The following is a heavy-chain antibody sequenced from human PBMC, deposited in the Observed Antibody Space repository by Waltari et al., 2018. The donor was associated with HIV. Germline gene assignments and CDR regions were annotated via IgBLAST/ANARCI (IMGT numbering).Heavy chain of an antibody. D-gene: IGHD3-22*01. CDR3: ARDRDYYYDSSGPFDY. J-gene: IGHJ4*02. CDR2: IYTSGST. CDR1: GGSISSGSYY. V-gene: IGHV4-61*02. Sequence: QVQLQESGPGLVKPSQTLSLTCTVSGGSISSGSYYWSWIRQPAGKGLEWIGRIYTSGSTNYNPSLKSRVTISVDTSKNQFSLKLSSVTAADTAVYYCARDRDYYYDSSGPFDYWGQGTLVTVSS.